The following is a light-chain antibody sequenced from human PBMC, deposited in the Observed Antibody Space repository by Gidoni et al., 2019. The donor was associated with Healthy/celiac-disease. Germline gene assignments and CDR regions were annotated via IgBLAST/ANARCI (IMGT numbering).Light chain of an antibody. Sequence: DIQMPQSPSSLSASVGDRVTITCRASQSISSYLNLYQQKPGKAPKLLIYAASSLQSGVPSRFSGSGSGTDFTLTISSLQPEDFATDYGQQSYSTPPTFGQGTKVEIK. CDR2: AAS. V-gene: IGKV1-39*01. J-gene: IGKJ1*01. CDR1: QSISSY. CDR3: QQSYSTPPT.